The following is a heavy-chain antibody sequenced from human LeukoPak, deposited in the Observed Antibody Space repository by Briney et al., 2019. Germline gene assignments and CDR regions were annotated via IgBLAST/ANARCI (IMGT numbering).Heavy chain of an antibody. D-gene: IGHD3-16*02. V-gene: IGHV3-33*06. CDR3: AKDYVWGSYRYIDY. CDR1: GFTFSIYD. Sequence: GGSLRLSCAASGFTFSIYDMHWVRQAPGKGLEWVAVIWYDGSNKYYADSVKGRFTISRDNSKNTLYLQMNSLRAEDTAVYYCAKDYVWGSYRYIDYWGQGTLVTVSS. J-gene: IGHJ4*02. CDR2: IWYDGSNK.